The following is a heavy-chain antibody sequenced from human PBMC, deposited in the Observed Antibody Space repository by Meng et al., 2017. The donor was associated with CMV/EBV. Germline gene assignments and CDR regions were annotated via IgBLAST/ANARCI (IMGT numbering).Heavy chain of an antibody. Sequence: GESLKISCAASGFTFSSYAMHWVRQAPGKGLEYVSAISSNGGSTYHADSVKGRFTISRDNSKNTLYLQMGSLRAEDMAVYYCARVTGAGDYYFDYWGQGTLVTVSS. J-gene: IGHJ4*02. CDR2: ISSNGGST. CDR3: ARVTGAGDYYFDY. D-gene: IGHD4-17*01. CDR1: GFTFSSYA. V-gene: IGHV3-64*02.